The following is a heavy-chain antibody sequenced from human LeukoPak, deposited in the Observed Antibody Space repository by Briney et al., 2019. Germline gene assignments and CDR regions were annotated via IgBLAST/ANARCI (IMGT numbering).Heavy chain of an antibody. V-gene: IGHV3-23*01. CDR1: GFTFSSYA. CDR3: SWSDVGANDY. CDR2: ISGSGGST. J-gene: IGHJ4*02. Sequence: GGSLRLSCAASGFTFSSYAMSWVRQAPGKGLEWVSAISGSGGSTYYADSVKGRFAISRDNSRNTLYLQMNSLRAEDTAVYYCSWSDVGANDYWGQGTLVTVSS. D-gene: IGHD6-13*01.